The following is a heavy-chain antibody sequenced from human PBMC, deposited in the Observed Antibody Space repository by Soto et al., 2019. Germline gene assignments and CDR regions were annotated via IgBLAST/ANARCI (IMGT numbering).Heavy chain of an antibody. D-gene: IGHD3-22*01. CDR1: GGTFSSYA. V-gene: IGHV1-69*13. J-gene: IGHJ3*02. CDR3: ARVKMSVSSGYLTDAFDI. Sequence: ASVKVSCKASGGTFSSYAISWVRQATGQGLEWMGGIIPIFGTANYAQKFQGRVTITADESTSTAYMELSSLRSEDTAVYYCARVKMSVSSGYLTDAFDIWGQGTMVTVS. CDR2: IIPIFGTA.